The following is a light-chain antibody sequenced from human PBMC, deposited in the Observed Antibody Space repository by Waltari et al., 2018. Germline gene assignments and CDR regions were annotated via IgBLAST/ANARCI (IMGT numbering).Light chain of an antibody. Sequence: DIVMTQSPHSLTVSLGERATITCKSSQTVLYSSNNKNSLAWYQQKAGQSPKRLLYWASTRESGVPDRFSGSGSGTDFTLTSNSLQAEDVAVYYCQQYYTTPTFGQGTKVEIK. CDR1: QTVLYSSNNKNS. CDR2: WAS. V-gene: IGKV4-1*01. J-gene: IGKJ1*01. CDR3: QQYYTTPT.